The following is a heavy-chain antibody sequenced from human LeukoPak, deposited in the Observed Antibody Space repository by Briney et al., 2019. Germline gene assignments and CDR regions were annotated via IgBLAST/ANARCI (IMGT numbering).Heavy chain of an antibody. CDR2: INQDGSEK. D-gene: IGHD2-8*01. Sequence: PGGSLRLSCAASEFTLSRYWMAWVRQAPGKGLAWVANINQDGSEKYYVDSVKGRFTISRDNAKNSLYLQMNSLRADDTAIFYCGRVNPLMGPCSFEFWGQGTMVAVSS. CDR3: GRVNPLMGPCSFEF. V-gene: IGHV3-7*01. J-gene: IGHJ3*01. CDR1: EFTLSRYW.